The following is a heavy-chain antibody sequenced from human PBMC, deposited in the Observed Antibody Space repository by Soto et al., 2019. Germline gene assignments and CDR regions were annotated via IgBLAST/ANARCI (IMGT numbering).Heavy chain of an antibody. CDR2: IWYDGSNK. V-gene: IGHV3-33*01. D-gene: IGHD2-15*01. Sequence: QVQLVESGGGVVQPGRSLRLSCAASGFTFSSYGMHWVRQAPGKGLEWVAIIWYDGSNKYYADSVKGRFTISRDNSKKTLYLQMNSRRAEDTAVYYCARDASKDCLGGSGGSCYLDYWGQGTLVTVSS. CDR3: ARDASKDCLGGSGGSCYLDY. CDR1: GFTFSSYG. J-gene: IGHJ4*02.